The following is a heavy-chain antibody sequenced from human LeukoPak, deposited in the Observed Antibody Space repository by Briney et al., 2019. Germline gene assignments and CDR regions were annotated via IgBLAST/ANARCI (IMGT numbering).Heavy chain of an antibody. Sequence: GGSLRLSCAASGFTFSSSAMSWVRQAPGKGLEWVSTISASGGSTYYADSVKGRFTISRDSSKNTLWLQMNSLRAEDTAVYYCAKGGYYQVLQFDHWGQGTLVTVSS. V-gene: IGHV3-23*01. CDR3: AKGGYYQVLQFDH. CDR1: GFTFSSSA. D-gene: IGHD2-2*01. CDR2: ISASGGST. J-gene: IGHJ4*02.